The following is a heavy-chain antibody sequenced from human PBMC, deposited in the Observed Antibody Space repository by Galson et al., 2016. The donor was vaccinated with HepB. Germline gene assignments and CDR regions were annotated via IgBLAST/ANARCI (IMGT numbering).Heavy chain of an antibody. CDR1: GGSISRSNW. V-gene: IGHV4-4*02. Sequence: SETLSLTCAVSGGSISRSNWWSWVRQPPGKGLEWIGEIYHSGSTNYNPSLKSRVTISVDKSKNQFSLKLSSVTAADTAVYYCARDDPVVAIYYGMDVWGQGTTVTVSS. CDR3: ARDDPVVAIYYGMDV. J-gene: IGHJ6*02. CDR2: IYHSGST. D-gene: IGHD2-2*01.